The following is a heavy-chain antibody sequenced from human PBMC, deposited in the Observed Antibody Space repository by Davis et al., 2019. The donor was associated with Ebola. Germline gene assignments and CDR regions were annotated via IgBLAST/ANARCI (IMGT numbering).Heavy chain of an antibody. V-gene: IGHV4-39*01. CDR2: IYYSGST. D-gene: IGHD2-21*02. CDR3: ATPGYNCGGDCPVEYYYYYGMDV. CDR1: GGSISSSSYY. J-gene: IGHJ6*02. Sequence: SETLSLTCTVSGGSISSSSYYWGWIRQPPGKGLEWIGSIYYSGSTYYNPSLKSRVTISVDTPKNQFSLKLSSVTAADTAVYYCATPGYNCGGDCPVEYYYYYGMDVWGQGTTVTVSS.